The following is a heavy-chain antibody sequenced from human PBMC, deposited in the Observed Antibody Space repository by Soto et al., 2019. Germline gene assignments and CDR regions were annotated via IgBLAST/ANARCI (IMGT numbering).Heavy chain of an antibody. CDR2: IKSKIAGGEI. D-gene: IGHD2-2*01. CDR1: GFTFSSYA. V-gene: IGHV3-15*06. CDR3: TRGFCTSSKCHWDDAFDT. J-gene: IGHJ3*02. Sequence: PGGSLRLSCAASGFTFSSYAMSWVRQAPGKGLEWWGRIKSKIAGGEINYAAPVGGRFTITREESEKMVYLQMNSLTTEDIALYYCTRGFCTSSKCHWDDAFDTWGQGKKVTVSS.